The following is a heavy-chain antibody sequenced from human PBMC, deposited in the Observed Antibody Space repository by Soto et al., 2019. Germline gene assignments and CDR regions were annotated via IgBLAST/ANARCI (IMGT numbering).Heavy chain of an antibody. CDR2: INAGNGNT. CDR1: GYTFTSYA. D-gene: IGHD3-9*01. CDR3: ARALTRTVLRYFLGPGWFDP. Sequence: ASVKVSCKASGYTFTSYAMHWVRQAPGQRLEWMGWINAGNGNTKYSQKFQGRVTITRDASASTAYMELSSLRSEDTAVYYCARALTRTVLRYFLGPGWFDPWGQGTLVTVSS. J-gene: IGHJ5*02. V-gene: IGHV1-3*01.